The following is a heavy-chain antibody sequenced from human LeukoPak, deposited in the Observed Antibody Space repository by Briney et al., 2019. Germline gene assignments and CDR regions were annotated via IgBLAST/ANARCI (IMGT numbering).Heavy chain of an antibody. V-gene: IGHV4-4*07. CDR2: IYSSGST. Sequence: SETLSLTCTVSGGSISDYYWSWIRQPAGKGLEWIGHIYSSGSTYYSPSLKSRVTMSVDMSKNQFSLKLSSVTAADTAVYYCARDFPPGSGRYFYEGMDVWGQGTTVTVSS. CDR3: ARDFPPGSGRYFYEGMDV. D-gene: IGHD2-15*01. CDR1: GGSISDYY. J-gene: IGHJ6*02.